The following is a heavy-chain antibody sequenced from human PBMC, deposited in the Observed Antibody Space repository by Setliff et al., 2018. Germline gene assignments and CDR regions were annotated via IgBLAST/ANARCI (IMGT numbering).Heavy chain of an antibody. V-gene: IGHV4-59*01. CDR2: VYSGGSP. CDR1: GDSMIGYY. CDR3: ARGSTGIYDP. D-gene: IGHD1-1*01. Sequence: SETLSLTCKVSGDSMIGYYWSWIRQPPGKGLDWIGYVYSGGSPNYSPSFKSRVTMSIDTSKNQFSLKMTSVTAADTAIYYCARGSTGIYDPWGQGILVTVSS. J-gene: IGHJ5*02.